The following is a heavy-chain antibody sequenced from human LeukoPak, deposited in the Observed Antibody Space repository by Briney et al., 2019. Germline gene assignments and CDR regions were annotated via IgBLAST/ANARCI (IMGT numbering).Heavy chain of an antibody. CDR1: GGSISSYY. D-gene: IGHD2-21*01. J-gene: IGHJ3*02. Sequence: SETLSLTCTVSGGSISSYYWSWIRQPPGKGLEWIGYIYYSGSTNYNPSLKSRVTISVDTSKNQFSLKLSSVTAADTAVYYCARELPGDAFDIWGQGTMVTVSS. V-gene: IGHV4-59*08. CDR3: ARELPGDAFDI. CDR2: IYYSGST.